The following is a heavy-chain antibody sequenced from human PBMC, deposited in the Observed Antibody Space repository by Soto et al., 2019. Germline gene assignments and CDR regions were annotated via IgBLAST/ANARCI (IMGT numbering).Heavy chain of an antibody. J-gene: IGHJ6*02. CDR3: ARDCSGGSCYSPPYGMDV. Sequence: PGGSLRLSWAASGFTFSSYSMNWVRQAPGKGLEWVSSISSSSSYIYYADSVKGRFTISRDNAKNSLYLQMNSLRAEDTAVYYCARDCSGGSCYSPPYGMDVWGQGTTVTVSS. CDR1: GFTFSSYS. V-gene: IGHV3-21*01. D-gene: IGHD2-15*01. CDR2: ISSSSSYI.